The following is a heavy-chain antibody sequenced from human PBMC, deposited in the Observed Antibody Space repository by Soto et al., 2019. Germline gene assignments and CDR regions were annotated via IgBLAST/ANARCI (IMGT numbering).Heavy chain of an antibody. V-gene: IGHV1-46*03. CDR2: INPSGGST. Sequence: QVQLVQSGAEVKKPGASVKVSCKASGYTFTSYYMHWVRQAPGQGLEWMGIINPSGGSTSYAQKFQGRVTMTRDTSTSTVYMELRSLRSEDTAVYYCARGVVVVTAQYWFDPWGQGTLVNVSS. CDR3: ARGVVVVTAQYWFDP. D-gene: IGHD2-21*02. CDR1: GYTFTSYY. J-gene: IGHJ5*02.